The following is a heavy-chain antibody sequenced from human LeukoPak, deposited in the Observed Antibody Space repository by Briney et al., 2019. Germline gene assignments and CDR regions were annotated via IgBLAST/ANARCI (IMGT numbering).Heavy chain of an antibody. V-gene: IGHV3-53*01. CDR2: IYSGGNA. CDR3: ARGSGSFHFDY. CDR1: GFIVRSSY. Sequence: GGSLRLSCAASGFIVRSSYVSWVRQAPGKGLEWVSVIYSGGNAYYADSVKGRFTISRDISQNTLHLQMNGLRDEDTAVYYCARGSGSFHFDYWGQGTLVTVSS. D-gene: IGHD1-26*01. J-gene: IGHJ4*02.